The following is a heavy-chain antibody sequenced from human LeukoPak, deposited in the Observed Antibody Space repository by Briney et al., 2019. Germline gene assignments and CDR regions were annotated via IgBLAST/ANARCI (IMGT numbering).Heavy chain of an antibody. J-gene: IGHJ4*02. CDR1: GGSISSYY. V-gene: IGHV4-59*01. CDR3: ARVRQGSDTYYFDY. D-gene: IGHD3-10*01. CDR2: IYYSGST. Sequence: PSETLSLTCTVSGGSISSYYWSWIRQPPGKGLEWIGYIYYSGSTNYNPSLKSRVTISVDTSKNQFSLKLSSVTAADTAVYYCARVRQGSDTYYFDYWGQGTLVTVSS.